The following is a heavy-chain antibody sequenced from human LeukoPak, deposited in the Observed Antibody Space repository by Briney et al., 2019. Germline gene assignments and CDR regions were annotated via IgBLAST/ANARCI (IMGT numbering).Heavy chain of an antibody. J-gene: IGHJ4*02. D-gene: IGHD3-10*01. V-gene: IGHV4-34*01. CDR1: GGSFSGYY. CDR2: INHSGST. Sequence: SETLSLTCAVYGGSFSGYYWSWIRQPPGKGLEWIGEINHSGSTNYNPSLKSRVTISVDTSKNQFSLKLSSVTAADTAVYYCASGHYGSGSYPAPYDYWGQGTLVTVSS. CDR3: ASGHYGSGSYPAPYDY.